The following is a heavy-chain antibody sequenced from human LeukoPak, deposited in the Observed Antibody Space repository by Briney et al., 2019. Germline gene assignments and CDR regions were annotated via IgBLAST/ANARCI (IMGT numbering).Heavy chain of an antibody. CDR2: ISSSGSTI. CDR3: ARDSGSVGELRPSTFDY. D-gene: IGHD1-26*01. J-gene: IGHJ4*02. V-gene: IGHV3-48*03. CDR1: GFIFGSYE. Sequence: GGSPRLSCAASGFIFGSYEMNWVRQAPGKGLEWVSYISSSGSTIYYADSVKGRFTISRDYAKNSLYLQMNSVRAEDTAVYYCARDSGSVGELRPSTFDYWGQGTLVTVSS.